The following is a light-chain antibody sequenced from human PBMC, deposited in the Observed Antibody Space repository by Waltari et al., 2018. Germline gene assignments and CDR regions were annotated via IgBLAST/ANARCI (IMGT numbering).Light chain of an antibody. V-gene: IGLV2-14*03. CDR3: SSYTNRILV. CDR2: DVT. J-gene: IGLJ2*01. CDR1: SSVIGDYDY. Sequence: LTQPAPVAGSPGQSTTISCIGSSSVIGDYDYFSRYQQHPGEAPKLIIYDVTHRPAAIRNRVSGSKSGSAASLTISGLQAEDEADYYCSSYTNRILVFGGGTKLTVL.